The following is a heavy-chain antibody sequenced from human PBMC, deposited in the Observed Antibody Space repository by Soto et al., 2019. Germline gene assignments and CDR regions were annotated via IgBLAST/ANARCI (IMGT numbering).Heavy chain of an antibody. Sequence: QVHLVQSGAEVKKPAASVKVSCKASGYTFTSYGITWVRQAPGQGLEWMGWISAHNGNTDYAQKLQGRVIVTRDTSTSTAYMELRSLISDDTAVYYCARGRYGDYCGQGAMVAVSS. CDR1: GYTFTSYG. J-gene: IGHJ4*02. V-gene: IGHV1-18*01. CDR2: ISAHNGNT. D-gene: IGHD1-1*01. CDR3: ARGRYGDY.